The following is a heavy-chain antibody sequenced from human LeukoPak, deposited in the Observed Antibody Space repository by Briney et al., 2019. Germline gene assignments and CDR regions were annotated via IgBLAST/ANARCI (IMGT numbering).Heavy chain of an antibody. V-gene: IGHV3-21*03. CDR2: IASSSNYI. CDR3: AREISGWYDY. Sequence: GGSLRLSCAASGFTFSSYNMNWVRQAPGKGLGWVSSIASSSNYIYYADSVKGRFTISRDNAKNSLYLQMNSLRAEDTTVYYCAREISGWYDYWGQGTLVTVSS. D-gene: IGHD6-19*01. J-gene: IGHJ4*02. CDR1: GFTFSSYN.